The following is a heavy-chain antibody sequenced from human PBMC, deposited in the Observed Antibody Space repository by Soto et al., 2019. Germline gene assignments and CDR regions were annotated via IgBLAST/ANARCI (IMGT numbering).Heavy chain of an antibody. Sequence: QITFKESGPTLVKPTQTLTLTCTYSGFSLTTSGAGVGWIRQPPGKALEWLALISWKDDKRDTPGLESRLTITKDSSKNQVILTLTNMDPVDTATYFCAHRYGGNYYRWYFNSWGQGTLVTVSS. J-gene: IGHJ4*02. V-gene: IGHV2-5*01. CDR2: ISWKDDK. CDR1: GFSLTTSGAG. CDR3: AHRYGGNYYRWYFNS. D-gene: IGHD3-10*01.